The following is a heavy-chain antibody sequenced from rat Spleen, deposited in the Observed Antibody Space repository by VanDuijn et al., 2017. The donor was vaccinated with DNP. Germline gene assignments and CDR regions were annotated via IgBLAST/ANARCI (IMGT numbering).Heavy chain of an antibody. CDR1: GFTLSDYA. CDR3: ARLLAGRSYYFDY. J-gene: IGHJ2*01. V-gene: IGHV5-17*01. Sequence: EVQLVESGGDLVQPGRSLILSCAASGFTLSDYAMAWVRQAPKKGLEWVATITSSGGSTYYPDSVKGRFTISRDNAKNTLYLQMDSQRSEDTATYYCARLLAGRSYYFDYWGQGVMVTVSS. D-gene: IGHD2-7*01. CDR2: ITSSGGST.